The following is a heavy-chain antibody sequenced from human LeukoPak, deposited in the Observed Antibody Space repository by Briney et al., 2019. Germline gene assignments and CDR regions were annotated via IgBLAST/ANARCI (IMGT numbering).Heavy chain of an antibody. D-gene: IGHD2-2*01. V-gene: IGHV7-4-1*02. CDR3: ARDRCSSTSCYARDAFDI. J-gene: IGHJ3*02. CDR1: GYTFTSYA. Sequence: ASVKVSCKASGYTFTSYAMNWVRQAPGQGLEWMGWINTNTGNPTYAQGFTGRSVFSLDTSVSTAYLQISSLKAEDTAVYYCARDRCSSTSCYARDAFDIWGQGTMVTVSS. CDR2: INTNTGNP.